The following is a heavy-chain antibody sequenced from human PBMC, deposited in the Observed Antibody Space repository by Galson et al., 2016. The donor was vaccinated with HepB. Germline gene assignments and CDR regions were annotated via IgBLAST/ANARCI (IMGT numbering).Heavy chain of an antibody. D-gene: IGHD5-18*01. CDR3: VRDHRPSVDTSMVDHDAFDI. CDR1: GFTFSSYR. Sequence: SLRLSCAASGFTFSSYRINWVRQAPGEGLEWVSSISSSSVYIYYADSVKGRFTISRDNAENSLYLQMNRLRAGDTAVYYCVRDHRPSVDTSMVDHDAFDIWGQGTMVTVST. V-gene: IGHV3-21*06. CDR2: ISSSSVYI. J-gene: IGHJ3*02.